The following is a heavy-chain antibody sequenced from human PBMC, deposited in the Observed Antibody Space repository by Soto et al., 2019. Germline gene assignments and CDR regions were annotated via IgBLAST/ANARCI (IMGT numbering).Heavy chain of an antibody. Sequence: SETLSLTCTVSGGSISSSSYYWGWIRQPPGKGLEWIGSIYYSGSTYYNPSLKSRVTISVDTSKNQFSLKRSSVTAADTAVYYCATEIQIRRLGYCSSTSCSWFDPWGQGTLVTVSS. CDR1: GGSISSSSYY. CDR3: ATEIQIRRLGYCSSTSCSWFDP. J-gene: IGHJ5*02. V-gene: IGHV4-39*02. D-gene: IGHD2-2*01. CDR2: IYYSGST.